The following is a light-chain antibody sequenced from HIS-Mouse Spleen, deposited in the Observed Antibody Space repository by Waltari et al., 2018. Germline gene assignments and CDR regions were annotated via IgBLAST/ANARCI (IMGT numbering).Light chain of an antibody. J-gene: IGLJ1*01. V-gene: IGLV1-40*01. CDR2: GNR. CDR3: QSYDSSLSGYV. Sequence: QSVLTQPPSVSGAPGQRVTISRTGSSSNIGAGYDVHGYQQPPGTAPQPLIYGNRNRPSGVPDRFSGSKSCTSTSLAITGLQAEDEADYYCQSYDSSLSGYVFGTGTKVTVL. CDR1: SSNIGAGYD.